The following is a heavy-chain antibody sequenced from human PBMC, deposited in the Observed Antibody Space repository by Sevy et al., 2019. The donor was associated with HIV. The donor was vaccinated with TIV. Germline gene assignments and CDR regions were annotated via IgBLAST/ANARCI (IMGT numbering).Heavy chain of an antibody. CDR3: ARGPPDGSYDYFDY. V-gene: IGHV3-33*01. J-gene: IGHJ4*02. Sequence: GGCLRLSCAAFGFAYSGYGMHWVRQAPGKGLEWVAVIWYDGSNKEYTDSVKGRFTISRDNSKTTLYLQMNSLRADDSAVYYCARGPPDGSYDYFDYWGQGTLVTVSS. D-gene: IGHD1-26*01. CDR1: GFAYSGYG. CDR2: IWYDGSNK.